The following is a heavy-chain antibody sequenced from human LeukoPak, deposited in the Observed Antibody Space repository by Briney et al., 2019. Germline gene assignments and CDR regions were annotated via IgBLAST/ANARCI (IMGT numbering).Heavy chain of an antibody. Sequence: GGSLRLSCAASGFIFSSYGMHWVRQAPGKGLEWVAFIRYDGSNTYYADSVKGRFTISRDNAKNSLYLQMNSLRAEDTAVYYCARKGLGAGIWFDPWGQGTRVTVSS. CDR3: ARKGLGAGIWFDP. V-gene: IGHV3-30*02. J-gene: IGHJ5*02. CDR2: IRYDGSNT. CDR1: GFIFSSYG. D-gene: IGHD3-10*01.